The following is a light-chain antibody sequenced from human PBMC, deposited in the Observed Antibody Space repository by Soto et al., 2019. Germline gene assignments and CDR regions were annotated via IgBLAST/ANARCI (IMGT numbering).Light chain of an antibody. CDR1: QSITNW. CDR3: QQYGTSPFT. CDR2: DAS. Sequence: DVQLTQSPSTLSASVGDRVTITCRASQSITNWLGWYQQKPGKAPKLLIYDASTLESGVPSRFSGSGSGTQFTLTISRLEPEDFAVYYCQQYGTSPFTFGPGTKVDIK. J-gene: IGKJ3*01. V-gene: IGKV1-5*01.